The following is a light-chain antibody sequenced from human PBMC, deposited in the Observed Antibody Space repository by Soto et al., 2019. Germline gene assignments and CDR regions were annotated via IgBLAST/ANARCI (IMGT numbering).Light chain of an antibody. V-gene: IGLV1-40*01. CDR1: SSNIGAGFA. Sequence: QLVLTQPPSVSGAPGQRVTISCTGRSSNIGAGFAVDWYQQLPGTAPKLLIYGNNNRPSGVPDRFSGSKSGTSASLAITGLQAEDEADYYCQSYDSSLSGYVFGTGTKLTVL. CDR2: GNN. J-gene: IGLJ1*01. CDR3: QSYDSSLSGYV.